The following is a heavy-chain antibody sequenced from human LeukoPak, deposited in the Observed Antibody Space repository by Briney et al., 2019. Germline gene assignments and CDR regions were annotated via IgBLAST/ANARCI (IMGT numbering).Heavy chain of an antibody. CDR2: IVVGSGNT. J-gene: IGHJ4*02. Sequence: SVKVSCKASGFTFTSSAMQWVRQARGQRLEWIGWIVVGSGNTNYAQKFQERVTITRDMSTSIAYMELSSLRSEDTAVYYCAAERGGTAMVEPGFDYWGQGTLVAVSS. CDR3: AAERGGTAMVEPGFDY. V-gene: IGHV1-58*02. CDR1: GFTFTSSA. D-gene: IGHD5-18*01.